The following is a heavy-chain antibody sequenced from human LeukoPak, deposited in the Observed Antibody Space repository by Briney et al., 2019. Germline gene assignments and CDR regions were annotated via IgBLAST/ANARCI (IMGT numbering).Heavy chain of an antibody. J-gene: IGHJ1*01. CDR2: IIPIFGTA. V-gene: IGHV1-69*13. CDR3: ARDLGPGIAVFQH. CDR1: GGTFSSYA. Sequence: ASVKVSCKASGGTFSSYAISWVRQAPGQGLEWMGGIIPIFGTANYAQKFQGRVTITADESTSTAYMELSSLRSEDTAVYYCARDLGPGIAVFQHWGQGTLVTVSS. D-gene: IGHD6-19*01.